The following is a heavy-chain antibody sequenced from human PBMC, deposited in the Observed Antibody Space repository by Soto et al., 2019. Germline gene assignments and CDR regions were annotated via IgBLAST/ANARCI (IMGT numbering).Heavy chain of an antibody. CDR3: ARDYGGDPKNYFDY. J-gene: IGHJ4*02. Sequence: ASETLSLTCAVYGGSFIGYYWSWIRQHPGKGLEWIGEINHSGSTNYNPSLKSRVTISVDTSKIQFSLKLSSVTAADTAVYYCARDYGGDPKNYFDYWGQGTLVTVSS. CDR1: GGSFIGYY. D-gene: IGHD2-21*02. CDR2: INHSGST. V-gene: IGHV4-34*09.